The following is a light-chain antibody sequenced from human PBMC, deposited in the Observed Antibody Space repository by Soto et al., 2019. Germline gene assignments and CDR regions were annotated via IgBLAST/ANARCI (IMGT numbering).Light chain of an antibody. J-gene: IGKJ1*01. CDR1: QSISTW. CDR2: EAS. CDR3: QQYYSYSRT. Sequence: DIQMTQSPSTLAAFVGDRVTITCRASQSISTWLVWYQQKVGKAPKLLIYEASSLESGAPSRFSGSGSGTEFTLTISSLQPDDFATYYCQQYYSYSRTFGRGTKVEVK. V-gene: IGKV1-5*03.